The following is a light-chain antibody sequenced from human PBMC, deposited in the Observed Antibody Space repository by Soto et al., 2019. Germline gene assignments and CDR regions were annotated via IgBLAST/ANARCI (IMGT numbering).Light chain of an antibody. CDR2: DAS. J-gene: IGKJ4*01. Sequence: EIVLIQSPATLSLSPGERATLSCRASQSVSSSLAWYQQNPGQAPRLLIFDASNRATGIPVRFSGSGSGTDFTLTISSLEPEDFTAYYCQQYNNWPLTFGGGTKVEIK. CDR1: QSVSSS. V-gene: IGKV3-11*01. CDR3: QQYNNWPLT.